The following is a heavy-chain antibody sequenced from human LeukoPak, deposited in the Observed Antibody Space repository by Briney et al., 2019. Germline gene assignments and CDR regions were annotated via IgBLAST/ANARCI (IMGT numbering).Heavy chain of an antibody. Sequence: SETLSLTCTVSGGSISSYYWSWIRQPPGKGLEWIGYIYYSGSTNYDPSLKSRVTISVDTSKNQFSLKLSSVTAADTAVYYCARARLEFWYEVYYFDYWGQGTLVTVSS. J-gene: IGHJ4*02. CDR2: IYYSGST. CDR1: GGSISSYY. CDR3: ARARLEFWYEVYYFDY. D-gene: IGHD6-13*01. V-gene: IGHV4-59*01.